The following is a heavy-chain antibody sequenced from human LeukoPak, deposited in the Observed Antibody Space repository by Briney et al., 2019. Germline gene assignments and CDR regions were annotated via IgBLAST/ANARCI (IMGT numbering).Heavy chain of an antibody. D-gene: IGHD5-12*01. V-gene: IGHV3-7*04. J-gene: IGHJ3*02. CDR1: GFTFSLYW. CDR3: ARGTPGYDHAFGI. CDR2: IKQDGSEK. Sequence: GGSLRLSCAASGFTFSLYWITWVRQAPGKGLEWVANIKQDGSEKYYVDSVKGRFTISRDNAKNSLYLQMNSLRAEDTAVYYCARGTPGYDHAFGIWGQGTMVTVSS.